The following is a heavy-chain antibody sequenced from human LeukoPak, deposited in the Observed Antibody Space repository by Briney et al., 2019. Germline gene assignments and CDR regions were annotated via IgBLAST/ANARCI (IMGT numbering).Heavy chain of an antibody. CDR3: AKELHGSGNYAFDY. Sequence: GGSLRLSCAASGFTFSSCALSWVRQAPGKGLDWVSTVSVNGGTTYYADSVKGRFTISRDNSKNTLYLQMNSLRAEDTAVYFCAKELHGSGNYAFDYWGQGTLVTVSS. CDR1: GFTFSSCA. J-gene: IGHJ4*02. D-gene: IGHD3-10*01. V-gene: IGHV3-23*01. CDR2: VSVNGGTT.